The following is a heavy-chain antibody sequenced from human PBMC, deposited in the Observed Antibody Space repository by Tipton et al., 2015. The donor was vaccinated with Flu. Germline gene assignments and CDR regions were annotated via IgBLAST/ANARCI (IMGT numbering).Heavy chain of an antibody. V-gene: IGHV3-23*01. CDR1: GFTFSTYS. CDR2: ISGSGLST. CDR3: ARIDTSTWALNEYFRH. J-gene: IGHJ1*01. Sequence: SLRLSCAASGFTFSTYSMIWVRQAPGKGLEWVSYISGSGLSTYYADSGKGRFTISRDSSKNTLYLHMSRLRAEDTAVYFCARIDTSTWALNEYFRHWGQGTLVTVSS. D-gene: IGHD2-15*01.